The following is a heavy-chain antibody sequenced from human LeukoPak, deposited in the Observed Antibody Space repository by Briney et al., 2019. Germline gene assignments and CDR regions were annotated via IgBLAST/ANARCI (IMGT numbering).Heavy chain of an antibody. D-gene: IGHD4-17*01. CDR1: GFTFSTHG. CDR3: ARVRGPTVTTWYFDL. Sequence: GGSLRLSCGASGFTFSTHGMIWVRQAPGKGLEWVSYISPWSDTIYYADSVKGRFTTSRDDARNSLYLQMHSLRAGDTAVYYCARVRGPTVTTWYFDLWGRGTLVTVSS. J-gene: IGHJ2*01. CDR2: ISPWSDTI. V-gene: IGHV3-48*01.